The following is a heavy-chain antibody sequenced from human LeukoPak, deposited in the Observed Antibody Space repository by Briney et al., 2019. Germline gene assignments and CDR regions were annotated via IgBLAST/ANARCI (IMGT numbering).Heavy chain of an antibody. CDR3: ARGRDGYNDYYYGMDV. CDR1: GYTFTGYY. CDR2: INPNSGGT. J-gene: IGHJ6*02. V-gene: IGHV1-2*04. Sequence: GASVKVSCKASGYTFTGYYMHWVRQAPGQGLEWMGWINPNSGGTNYAQKFQGWVTMTRDTSISTAYMELSRLRSDDTAVYHCARGRDGYNDYYYGMDVWGQGTTVTVSS. D-gene: IGHD5-24*01.